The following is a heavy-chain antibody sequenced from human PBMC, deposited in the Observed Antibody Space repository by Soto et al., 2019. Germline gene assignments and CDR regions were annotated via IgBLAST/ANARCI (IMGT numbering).Heavy chain of an antibody. CDR2: ILYDGGKN. CDR1: GFTFNNYG. Sequence: QVQLVESGGGVVQPGRSLRLSCAASGFTFNNYGMHWVRQAPSKGLEWVAHILYDGGKNYYADSVKGRFTISRDNSKNTLYLQMNSLTAEDTAVYFCAKSRDGYNFYFYYGMDVWGQGTAVTVSS. D-gene: IGHD5-12*01. CDR3: AKSRDGYNFYFYYGMDV. V-gene: IGHV3-30*18. J-gene: IGHJ6*02.